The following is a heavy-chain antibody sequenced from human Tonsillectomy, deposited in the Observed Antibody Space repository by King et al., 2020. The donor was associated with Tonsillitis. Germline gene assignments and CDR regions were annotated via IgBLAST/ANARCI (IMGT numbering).Heavy chain of an antibody. D-gene: IGHD3-22*01. CDR1: GYTFTSYG. Sequence: VQLVQSGAEVKKPGASVKVSCKASGYTFTSYGISWVRQAPGQGLEWMGWISVYNGNTNYAPELQGRVTMTTCTSMCTAYMERRSLRSDDTAVYYCASSYYDSSVYYSWGQGTLVTVSS. J-gene: IGHJ4*02. V-gene: IGHV1-18*04. CDR3: ASSYYDSSVYYS. CDR2: ISVYNGNT.